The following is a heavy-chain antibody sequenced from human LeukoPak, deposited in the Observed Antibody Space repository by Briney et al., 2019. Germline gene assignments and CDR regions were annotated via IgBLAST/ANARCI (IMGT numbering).Heavy chain of an antibody. Sequence: PSETLSLNCTVSGGSISSYYWNWIRQPPGQGLGWIGYIYYSGSTNYNPSLKSRVTISVDTSKNQFSLKLSSVTAADTAVYYCAGWRGVLDAFDIWGQGTMVSVSS. CDR2: IYYSGST. D-gene: IGHD3-10*01. J-gene: IGHJ3*02. CDR1: GGSISSYY. CDR3: AGWRGVLDAFDI. V-gene: IGHV4-59*01.